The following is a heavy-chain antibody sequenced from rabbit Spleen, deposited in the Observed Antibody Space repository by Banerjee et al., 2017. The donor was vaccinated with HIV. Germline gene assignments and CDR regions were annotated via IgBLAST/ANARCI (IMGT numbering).Heavy chain of an antibody. D-gene: IGHD2-1*01. J-gene: IGHJ4*01. CDR3: ARDPYSYDDYGDYPFNL. V-gene: IGHV1S40*01. Sequence: SGSNQYASWAKGRFTFSKTSSTTVTLQMTSLTAADTATYFCARDPYSYDDYGDYPFNLWGPGTLVTVS. CDR2: SGSN.